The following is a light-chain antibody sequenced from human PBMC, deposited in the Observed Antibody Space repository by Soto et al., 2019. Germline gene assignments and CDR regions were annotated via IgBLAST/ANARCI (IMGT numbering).Light chain of an antibody. V-gene: IGKV1-5*01. CDR2: GAS. CDR3: QQYDTFPRT. J-gene: IGKJ1*01. CDR1: QSVGTW. Sequence: DIQMTQSPSTLSASVGGRVTITCRASQSVGTWVAWYQQKPGKAPKLLIYGASTLETGVPSRFSGSGSGTEFTLTISSLQPDDFATFYCQQYDTFPRTFGQGTKVDIK.